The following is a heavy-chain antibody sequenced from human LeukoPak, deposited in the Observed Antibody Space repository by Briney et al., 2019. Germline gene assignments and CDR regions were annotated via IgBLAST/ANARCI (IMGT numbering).Heavy chain of an antibody. CDR2: IYTSGST. V-gene: IGHV4-4*07. CDR3: ARELVDSSGYFDY. CDR1: GGSISSYY. Sequence: PSETLTLTCTVSGGSISSYYWSWNRQPAGKGLEWIGRIYTSGSTNYNPSLKSRVTMSVDTSKNQFSLKLSSVTAADTAVYYCARELVDSSGYFDYWGQGTLVTVSS. J-gene: IGHJ4*02. D-gene: IGHD3-10*01.